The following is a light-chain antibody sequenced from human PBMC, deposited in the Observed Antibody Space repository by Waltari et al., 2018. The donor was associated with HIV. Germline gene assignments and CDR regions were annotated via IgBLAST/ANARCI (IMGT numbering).Light chain of an antibody. CDR2: SQD. CDR1: SSYLGRKT. CDR3: AAWDDSLNVWV. V-gene: IGLV1-44*01. Sequence: QSVLTQPPSASGTPGQMVTISCSGGSSYLGRKTVDWYRQVPGMAPQLHIYSQDQRPSWIPDRFSGSKSGASASLAVSGLQAEDEAYYYCAAWDDSLNVWVFGGGTKLTVL. J-gene: IGLJ3*02.